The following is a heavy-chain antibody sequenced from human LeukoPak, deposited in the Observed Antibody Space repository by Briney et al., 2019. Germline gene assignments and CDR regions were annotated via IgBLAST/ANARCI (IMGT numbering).Heavy chain of an antibody. CDR2: INPSDGSS. J-gene: IGHJ4*02. CDR1: GYTFTNYY. Sequence: ASVKLSCKTCGYTFTNYYMHWVRQAPGQGLAWMGIINPSDGSSTYAQKFQGRVTMTRDTSTSTVYMELNSLRSEDTAVYYCARGQSSANYYFEYWGQGTLVTVSS. D-gene: IGHD3-22*01. CDR3: ARGQSSANYYFEY. V-gene: IGHV1-46*01.